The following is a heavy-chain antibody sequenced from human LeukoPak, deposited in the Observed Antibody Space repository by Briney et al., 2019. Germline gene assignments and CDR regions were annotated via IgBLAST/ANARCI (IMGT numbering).Heavy chain of an antibody. CDR3: ARNADMYYYVDN. CDR2: IYYSGST. CDR1: SGSISSSGYY. V-gene: IGHV4-31*03. Sequence: SETLSLTCTVSSGSISSSGYYCSWIRQHPGKGLEWIGCIYYSGSTYYNPSLKSRVTISVDTSKNQFSPSLSSVTAADTAVYYCARNADMYYYVDNWGQGTLVTVSS. D-gene: IGHD3-10*01. J-gene: IGHJ4*02.